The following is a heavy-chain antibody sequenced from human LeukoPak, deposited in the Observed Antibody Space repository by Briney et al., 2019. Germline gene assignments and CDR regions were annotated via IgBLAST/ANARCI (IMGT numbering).Heavy chain of an antibody. J-gene: IGHJ4*02. Sequence: ASVKVSCKASGYTFTSYDINWVRQATGQGLEWMGWMNPNSGNTGYAQKFQGRVTMTRSTSISTAYMELSSLRSEDTAVYYCARGGLRYCSGGSCHYYFDYWGQGTLVTVSS. D-gene: IGHD2-15*01. CDR2: MNPNSGNT. V-gene: IGHV1-8*01. CDR1: GYTFTSYD. CDR3: ARGGLRYCSGGSCHYYFDY.